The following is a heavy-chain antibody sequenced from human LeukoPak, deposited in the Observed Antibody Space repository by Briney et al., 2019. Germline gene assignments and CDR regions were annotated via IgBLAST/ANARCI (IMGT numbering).Heavy chain of an antibody. CDR1: GGSFSGYF. Sequence: SETLSLTCAVYGGSFSGYFWEWIRQPPGKGLEWIGEINHSGTSNSNPSLKTRATISVDTSKNQFSLKLRSVTAADTAVYYCASGSRPQKNCGGDCYSTDYWGQGTLVTVSS. CDR2: INHSGTS. CDR3: ASGSRPQKNCGGDCYSTDY. D-gene: IGHD2-21*02. J-gene: IGHJ4*02. V-gene: IGHV4-34*01.